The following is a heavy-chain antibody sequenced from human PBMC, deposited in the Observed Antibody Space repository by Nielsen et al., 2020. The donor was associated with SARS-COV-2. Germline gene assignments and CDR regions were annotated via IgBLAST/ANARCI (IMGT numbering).Heavy chain of an antibody. CDR2: IKRRSGVGTT. V-gene: IGHV3-15*01. Sequence: GESLKISCAVSGISFTDAWVSWVRQVSGKGLEWVGRIKRRSGVGTTDYAAAVKGRFAISRDNAKNSLYLQMNSLRAEDTAVYYCARGQGVTIFGPYTHYGMDVWGQGTTVTVSS. J-gene: IGHJ6*02. CDR1: GISFTDAW. CDR3: ARGQGVTIFGPYTHYGMDV. D-gene: IGHD3-3*01.